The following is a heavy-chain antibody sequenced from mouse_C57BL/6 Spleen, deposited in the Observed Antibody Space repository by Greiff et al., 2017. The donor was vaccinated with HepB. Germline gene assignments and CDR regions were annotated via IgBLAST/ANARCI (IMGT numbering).Heavy chain of an antibody. D-gene: IGHD3-3*01. Sequence: EVKLVESGGDLVKPGGSLKLSCAASGFTFSSYGMSWVRQTPDKRLEWVATISSGGSYTYYPDSVKGRFTISRDNAKNTLYLQMSSLKSEDTAMYYCARHSGDGWYFDVWGTGTTVTVSS. CDR3: ARHSGDGWYFDV. CDR1: GFTFSSYG. CDR2: ISSGGSYT. J-gene: IGHJ1*03. V-gene: IGHV5-6*01.